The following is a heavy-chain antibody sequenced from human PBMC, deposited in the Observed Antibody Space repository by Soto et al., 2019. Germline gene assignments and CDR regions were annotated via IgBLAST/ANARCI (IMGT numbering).Heavy chain of an antibody. CDR3: STSSPDIVVVPAATANYYYYGMDV. J-gene: IGHJ6*02. V-gene: IGHV1-69*13. Sequence: SVKVSCQASGCTFSGYAICWVRQAPGQGLEWMGGIIPIFGTAHYAQKFQGRVTITADESTSTAYMELSSLRSEDTAVYYCSTSSPDIVVVPAATANYYYYGMDVWGQGTTVTVSS. CDR1: GCTFSGYA. CDR2: IIPIFGTA. D-gene: IGHD2-2*01.